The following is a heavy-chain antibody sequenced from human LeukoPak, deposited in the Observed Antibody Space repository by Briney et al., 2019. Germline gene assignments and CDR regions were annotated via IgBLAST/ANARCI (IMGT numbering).Heavy chain of an antibody. CDR1: GGSISSYY. CDR3: ARLGGPLLWFGDPGYFDY. CDR2: IYYSGST. J-gene: IGHJ4*02. Sequence: PSETLSLTCTVSGGSISSYYWSWIRQPPGKGLEWIGYIYYSGSTNYNPSLKSRVTISVDTSKNQFSLKLSSVTAADTAVHYCARLGGPLLWFGDPGYFDYWGQGTLVTVSS. D-gene: IGHD3-10*01. V-gene: IGHV4-59*08.